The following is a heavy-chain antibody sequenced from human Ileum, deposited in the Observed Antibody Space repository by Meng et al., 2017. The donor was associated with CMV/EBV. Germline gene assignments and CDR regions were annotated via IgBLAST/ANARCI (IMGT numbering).Heavy chain of an antibody. CDR1: GGSISGYY. J-gene: IGHJ4*02. Sequence: PLPGWGAGPLKPSGALARTCGVHGGSISGYYWSWVRQVPRKGLEWIREFHPYGSTNYNPSLKSRVTISVDTSKNQFSLNLSSVTAADTAVYYCASGKSNLEYWGQGTLVTVSS. CDR2: FHPYGST. D-gene: IGHD4-11*01. CDR3: ASGKSNLEY. V-gene: IGHV4-34*01.